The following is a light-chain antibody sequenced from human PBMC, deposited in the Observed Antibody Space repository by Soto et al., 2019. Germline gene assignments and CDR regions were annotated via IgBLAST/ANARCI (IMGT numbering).Light chain of an antibody. CDR3: QQYFHYPVT. J-gene: IGKJ2*01. CDR2: DVS. Sequence: DLQMTQSPSTLSAFVGDRVTITCRATQAINNWLAWYQQKPGKAPRLLIYDVSTLQTGVPSRFSGRGSGTEATLIISSLQPDDVATYYCQQYFHYPVTFGRGTKVEIK. V-gene: IGKV1-5*01. CDR1: QAINNW.